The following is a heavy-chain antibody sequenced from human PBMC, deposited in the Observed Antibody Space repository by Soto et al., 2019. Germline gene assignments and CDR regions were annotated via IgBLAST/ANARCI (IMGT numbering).Heavy chain of an antibody. CDR2: TYHRTNWHN. CDR1: GDSVSSKSGA. J-gene: IGHJ6*02. V-gene: IGHV6-1*01. CDR3: ARDRAQYGMDV. Sequence: QVQLQQSGPRLVKPSQTLSLTCAISGDSVSSKSGAWNWIRQSPSRGLEWLGRTYHRTNWHNDSAVSVRSRIIINPDTSKNHFSLQLHSVTPEDTAVYYCARDRAQYGMDVWGQGTTVTVSS. D-gene: IGHD3-10*01.